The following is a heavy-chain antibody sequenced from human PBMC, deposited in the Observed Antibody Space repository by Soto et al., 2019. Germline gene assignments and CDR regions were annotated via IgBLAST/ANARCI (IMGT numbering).Heavy chain of an antibody. J-gene: IGHJ4*02. CDR3: AKERDIVVVVAPLDY. D-gene: IGHD2-15*01. Sequence: GGSLRLSCIASGFTFNNYWMHWVRQAPGKGLVWVSGIKKDGSSTTYADSVKGRFTISRDNSKNTLYLQMNSLRAEDTAVYYCAKERDIVVVVAPLDYWGQGTLVTVSS. CDR2: IKKDGSST. CDR1: GFTFNNYW. V-gene: IGHV3-74*01.